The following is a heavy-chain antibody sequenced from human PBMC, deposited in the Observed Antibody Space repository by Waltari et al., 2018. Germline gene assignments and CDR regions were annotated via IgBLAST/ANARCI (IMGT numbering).Heavy chain of an antibody. Sequence: QVQLVQSGAEVTKPGASVKVSSKAYRSSFHDYYIHWVRQAPGQGLEWMGWINPKNGVRKFTQKFQGRVTMTRDTTISTAYMELSSLRSDDTAVYYCARVLMNDAFDIWGPGTMVTVSS. V-gene: IGHV1-2*02. CDR2: INPKNGVR. J-gene: IGHJ3*02. CDR3: ARVLMNDAFDI. CDR1: RSSFHDYY.